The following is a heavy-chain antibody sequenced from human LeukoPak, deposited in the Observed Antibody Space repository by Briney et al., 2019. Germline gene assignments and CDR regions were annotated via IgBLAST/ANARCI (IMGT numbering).Heavy chain of an antibody. CDR3: ASDHKNITMRKGQYFDY. CDR1: GGSINSGTYY. V-gene: IGHV4-39*01. D-gene: IGHD1-14*01. Sequence: SETLSLTCTVSGGSINSGTYYWGWIRQPPGKGLEWIASMYHDGRTSYNPSLESRVTISIDTSTNQFSLKLSSVTAADTAVYYCASDHKNITMRKGQYFDYWGQGVLVTVSS. CDR2: MYHDGRT. J-gene: IGHJ4*02.